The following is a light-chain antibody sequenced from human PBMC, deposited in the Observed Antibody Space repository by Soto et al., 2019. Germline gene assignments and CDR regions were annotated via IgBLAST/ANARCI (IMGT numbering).Light chain of an antibody. J-gene: IGKJ1*01. CDR2: DAS. CDR1: QSISSW. CDR3: QQYNSYPS. Sequence: DIQMTQSPSTLSTSVGDRVTITCRASQSISSWLAWYQQKAGKAPKLLIYDASSLESGVPSRFSGSGSGTEFPPTISSLQPDDFATYYCQQYNSYPSFGQGTKVDI. V-gene: IGKV1-5*01.